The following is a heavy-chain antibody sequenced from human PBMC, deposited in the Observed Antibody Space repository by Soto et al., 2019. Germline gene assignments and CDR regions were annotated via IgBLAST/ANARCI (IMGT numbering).Heavy chain of an antibody. D-gene: IGHD3-3*01. CDR3: GRGLYDFWSSDYYYYMDV. CDR1: GYTFTSYD. J-gene: IGHJ6*03. V-gene: IGHV1-8*01. CDR2: MNPNSGNT. Sequence: ASVKVSCKASGYTFTSYDINWVRQATGQGLEWMGRMNPNSGNTGYAQKIQGRVTMTRNTSISTAYKEMSSLRTEDTAEYYYGRGLYDFWSSDYYYYMDVWGKGTTVTVSS.